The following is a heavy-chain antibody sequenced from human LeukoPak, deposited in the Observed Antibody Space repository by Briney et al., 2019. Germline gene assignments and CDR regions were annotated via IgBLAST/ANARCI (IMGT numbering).Heavy chain of an antibody. CDR3: ARGPAGPPYYFDY. CDR1: GGTFSSYA. J-gene: IGHJ4*02. CDR2: IIPIFGTA. D-gene: IGHD3-10*01. Sequence: ASVKVSYKASGGTFSSYAISWVRQAPGQGLERMGGIIPIFGTANYAQKFQGRVTITADKSTSTAYMELSSLRSEDTAVYYCARGPAGPPYYFDYWGQGTLVTVSS. V-gene: IGHV1-69*06.